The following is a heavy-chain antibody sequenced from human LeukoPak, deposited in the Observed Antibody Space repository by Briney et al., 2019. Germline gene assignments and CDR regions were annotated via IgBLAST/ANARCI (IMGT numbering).Heavy chain of an antibody. D-gene: IGHD3-9*01. V-gene: IGHV3-30*02. Sequence: QAGGSLRLSCAASGFTFSSYGMHWVRQAPGKGLEWVAFIRYDGSNKYYADSVKGRFTISRDNSKNTLYLQMNSLRAEDTAVYYSAKDHVRYFDWLTPYYMDVWGKGTTVTVSS. J-gene: IGHJ6*03. CDR3: AKDHVRYFDWLTPYYMDV. CDR2: IRYDGSNK. CDR1: GFTFSSYG.